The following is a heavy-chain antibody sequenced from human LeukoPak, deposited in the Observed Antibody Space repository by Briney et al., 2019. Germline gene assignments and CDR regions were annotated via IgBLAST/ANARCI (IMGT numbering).Heavy chain of an antibody. J-gene: IGHJ4*02. D-gene: IGHD3-9*01. CDR2: ISYDGSNK. Sequence: PGGSLRLSCAASGFTFSSYAMHWVRQAPGKGLERVAVISYDGSNKYYADSVKGRFTISRDNSKNTLYLQMNSLRAEDTAVYYCARSGNYDILTGYYFLGSFDYWGQGTLVTVSS. CDR3: ARSGNYDILTGYYFLGSFDY. V-gene: IGHV3-30*04. CDR1: GFTFSSYA.